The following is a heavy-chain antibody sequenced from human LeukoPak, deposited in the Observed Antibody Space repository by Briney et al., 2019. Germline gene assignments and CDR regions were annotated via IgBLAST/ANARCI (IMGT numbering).Heavy chain of an antibody. D-gene: IGHD1-26*01. J-gene: IGHJ4*02. CDR1: GFTFTSSA. V-gene: IGHV1-58*02. CDR2: IVVGSGNT. CDR3: AAAIRIVGATFSDY. Sequence: SVTVSCKASGFTFTSSAMQWVRQARGQRLEWIGWIVVGSGNTNYAQKFQERVTITRDMSTSTAYMELSSLRSEDTAVYYCAAAIRIVGATFSDYWGQGTLVTVSS.